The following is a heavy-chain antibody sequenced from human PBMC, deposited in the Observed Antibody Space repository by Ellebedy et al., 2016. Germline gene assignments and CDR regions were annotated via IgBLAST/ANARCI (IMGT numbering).Heavy chain of an antibody. CDR1: GYTFTSYG. V-gene: IGHV1-18*01. Sequence: ASVKVSCKASGYTFTSYGISWVRQAPGQGLEWMGWISAYNGNTNYAQKLQGRVTMTTDTSTSTAYMELRSLRSDDTAVYYCARESEGYCSGGSCYPTYGMDVWGQGTTVTVSS. J-gene: IGHJ6*02. D-gene: IGHD2-15*01. CDR3: ARESEGYCSGGSCYPTYGMDV. CDR2: ISAYNGNT.